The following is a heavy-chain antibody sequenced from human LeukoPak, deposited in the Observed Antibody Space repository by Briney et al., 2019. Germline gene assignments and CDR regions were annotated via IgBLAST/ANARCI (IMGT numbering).Heavy chain of an antibody. Sequence: SETLSLTCTASGASISGYYWSWIRRPPGKELEWIGYFYTSGSAHYNPSLRSRVTMSVDTSKNQFSLKLSSVTAADTAVYYCARGLRDEDRHYNYYYMDVWGKGTTVTVSS. J-gene: IGHJ6*03. D-gene: IGHD2-21*01. V-gene: IGHV4-4*09. CDR3: ARGLRDEDRHYNYYYMDV. CDR1: GASISGYY. CDR2: FYTSGSA.